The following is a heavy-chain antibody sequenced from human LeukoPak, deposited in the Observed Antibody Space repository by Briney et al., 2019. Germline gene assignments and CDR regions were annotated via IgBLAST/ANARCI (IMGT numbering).Heavy chain of an antibody. CDR2: ISGSGGST. J-gene: IGHJ4*02. D-gene: IGHD3-3*01. CDR3: ARDASALRFLEWLLDY. CDR1: GFTFSSYA. Sequence: GGSLRLSCAASGFTFSSYAMSWVRQAPGKGLEWVSAISGSGGSTYYADSVKGRFTISRDNAKNSLYLQMNSLRAEDTAVYYCARDASALRFLEWLLDYWGQGTLVTVSS. V-gene: IGHV3-23*01.